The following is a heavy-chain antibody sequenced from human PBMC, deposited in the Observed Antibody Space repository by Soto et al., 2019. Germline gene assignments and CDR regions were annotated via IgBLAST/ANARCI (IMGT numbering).Heavy chain of an antibody. CDR2: IGGSGSPT. Sequence: GGSLRLSCAASGFIFGSYAMSWVRQAPGKGLEWVSGIGGSGSPTYYADSVKGRFTISRDNSRNTKFLQINSLRGEDTATYYCARDVFRGVIISGWFDPWGQGTLVTVSS. V-gene: IGHV3-23*01. CDR1: GFIFGSYA. J-gene: IGHJ5*02. D-gene: IGHD3-10*01. CDR3: ARDVFRGVIISGWFDP.